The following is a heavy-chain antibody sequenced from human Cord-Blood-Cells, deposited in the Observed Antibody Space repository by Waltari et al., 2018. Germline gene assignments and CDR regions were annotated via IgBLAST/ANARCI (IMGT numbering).Heavy chain of an antibody. D-gene: IGHD7-27*01. CDR3: AMLTGEGYYYMDV. J-gene: IGHJ6*03. CDR2: IIPILGIA. Sequence: QVQLVQSGAEVKKPGSSVKVSCKASGGTFSSHAISWVRQAPGQGLEWMGRIIPILGIANYEQKFQGRVTITADKSTSTAYMELSSLRSEDTAVYYCAMLTGEGYYYMDVWGKGTTVTVSS. V-gene: IGHV1-69*09. CDR1: GGTFSSHA.